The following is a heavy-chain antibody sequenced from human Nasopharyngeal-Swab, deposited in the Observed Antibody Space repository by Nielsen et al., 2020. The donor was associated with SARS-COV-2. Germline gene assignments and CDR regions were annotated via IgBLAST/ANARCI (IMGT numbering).Heavy chain of an antibody. V-gene: IGHV4-39*07. J-gene: IGHJ5*02. CDR3: AYFWSDGGLVDNWFDP. CDR1: GGSISSSSYY. CDR2: IYYSGST. D-gene: IGHD3-3*01. Sequence: SETLSLTCTVSGGSISSSSYYWGWIRQPPGKGLEWIGSIYYSGSTYYNPSLKRRVTISVDTSKNQFSLKLSSVTAADTAVYYCAYFWSDGGLVDNWFDPWGQGTLVTVSS.